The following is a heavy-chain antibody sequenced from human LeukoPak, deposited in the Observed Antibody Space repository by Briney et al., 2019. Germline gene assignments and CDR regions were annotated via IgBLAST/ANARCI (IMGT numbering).Heavy chain of an antibody. CDR2: ISGSGGST. CDR3: AKSTRSWYGWFDP. J-gene: IGHJ5*02. V-gene: IGHV3-23*01. CDR1: GFTFSSYA. Sequence: AGGSLRLSCAASGFTFSSYAMSRVRQAPGKGLEWVSAISGSGGSTYYADSVKDRFTISRDNSKNTLYLQMNSLRAEDTAVYYCAKSTRSWYGWFDPWGQGTLVTVSS. D-gene: IGHD6-13*01.